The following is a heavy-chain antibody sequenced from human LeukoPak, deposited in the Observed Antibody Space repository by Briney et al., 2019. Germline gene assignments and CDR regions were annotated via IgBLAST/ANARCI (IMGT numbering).Heavy chain of an antibody. Sequence: SVKVSCKASGGTFSSYAISWMRQAPGQGLEWLGGIITNFGTTNYAQKYQGRVTITADESTSTVYMELSSLRSEDTAVYYCARPRTYYDFWRGYPPFDYWGQGTLVTVSS. J-gene: IGHJ4*02. V-gene: IGHV1-69*13. D-gene: IGHD3-3*01. CDR1: GGTFSSYA. CDR2: IITNFGTT. CDR3: ARPRTYYDFWRGYPPFDY.